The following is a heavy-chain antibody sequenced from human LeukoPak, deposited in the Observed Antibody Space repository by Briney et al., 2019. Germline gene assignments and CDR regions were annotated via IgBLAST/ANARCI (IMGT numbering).Heavy chain of an antibody. J-gene: IGHJ4*02. CDR3: ARPHNYGDYEYYFDY. D-gene: IGHD4-17*01. V-gene: IGHV4-38-2*02. Sequence: SETLSLTCTVSGYSISSGYYWGWIRQPPGKGLEWIGSIYHSGSTYYNPSLKSRVTISVDTSKNQFSLKLSSVTAADTAVYYCARPHNYGDYEYYFDYWGQGTLVTVSS. CDR1: GYSISSGYY. CDR2: IYHSGST.